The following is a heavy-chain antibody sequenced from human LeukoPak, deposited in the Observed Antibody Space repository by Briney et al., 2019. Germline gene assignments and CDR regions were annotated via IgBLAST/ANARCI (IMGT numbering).Heavy chain of an antibody. CDR2: VNHSRGT. J-gene: IGHJ4*02. CDR3: ARGLGEGYPDS. Sequence: SETLSLTCAVHGGSFSGFYWTWMRQPPGKGPEWIGEVNHSRGTNYNPSLKSRVTISEDTSKNQVSLNLTSVTAADTAVYYCARGLGEGYPDSWGQGTLVTVSS. CDR1: GGSFSGFY. V-gene: IGHV4-34*01. D-gene: IGHD5-24*01.